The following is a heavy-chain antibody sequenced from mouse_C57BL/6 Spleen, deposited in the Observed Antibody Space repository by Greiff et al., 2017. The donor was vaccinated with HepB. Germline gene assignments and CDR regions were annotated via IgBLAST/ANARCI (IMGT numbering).Heavy chain of an antibody. CDR1: GYSFTDYN. V-gene: IGHV1-39*01. CDR2: INPNYGTT. D-gene: IGHD2-5*01. CDR3: ARWGIVTPYWYFDV. Sequence: EVQLQQSGPELVKPGASVKISCKASGYSFTDYNMSWVKQSNGKSLEWIGVINPNYGTTSYNQKFKGKATLTVDQSSSTAYMQLNSLTSEDSAVYYCARWGIVTPYWYFDVWGTGTMVTVSS. J-gene: IGHJ1*03.